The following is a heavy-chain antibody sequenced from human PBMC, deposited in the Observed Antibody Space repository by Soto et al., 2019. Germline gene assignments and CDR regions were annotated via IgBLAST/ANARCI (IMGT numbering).Heavy chain of an antibody. D-gene: IGHD6-13*01. V-gene: IGHV4-59*08. CDR3: ARHWTAAGTGTYYFDY. CDR1: GGSISSYY. J-gene: IGHJ4*02. Sequence: SETLSLTCTVSGGSISSYYWSWIRQPPGKGLEWIGYIYYSGSTNYNPSLKSRVTISVDTSKNQFSLKLSSVTAADTAVYYCARHWTAAGTGTYYFDYWGQGTLVTVSS. CDR2: IYYSGST.